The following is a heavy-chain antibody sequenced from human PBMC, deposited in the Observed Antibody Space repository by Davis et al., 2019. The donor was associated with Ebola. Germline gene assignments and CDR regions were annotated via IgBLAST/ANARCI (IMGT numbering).Heavy chain of an antibody. D-gene: IGHD6-6*01. Sequence: MPSETLSLTCAVYGGSFSGYYWSWIRQPPGKGLEWIGEINHSGSTNYNPSLKSRVTISVDTSKNQFSLKLSSVTAADTAVYYCARQSIAARYYGMDAWGQGTTVTVSS. V-gene: IGHV4-34*01. CDR3: ARQSIAARYYGMDA. CDR2: INHSGST. J-gene: IGHJ6*02. CDR1: GGSFSGYY.